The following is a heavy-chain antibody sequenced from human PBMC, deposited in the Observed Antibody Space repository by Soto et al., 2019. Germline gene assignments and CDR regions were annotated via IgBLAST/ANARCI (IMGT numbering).Heavy chain of an antibody. J-gene: IGHJ6*02. CDR1: GFTFSSYA. CDR2: ISYDGSNK. D-gene: IGHD5-12*01. Sequence: QVQLVESGGGVVQPGRSLRLSCAASGFTFSSYAMHWVRQAPGKGLEWVAVISYDGSNKYYADSGKGRFTISRDNSNNTLYLQMNRLRPEDRAVYYCARDYYRFNSGYGSSMDVWGQGTTVTVSS. CDR3: ARDYYRFNSGYGSSMDV. V-gene: IGHV3-30-3*01.